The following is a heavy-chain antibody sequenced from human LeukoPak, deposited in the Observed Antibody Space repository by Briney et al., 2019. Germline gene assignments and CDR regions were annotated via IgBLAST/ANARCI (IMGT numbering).Heavy chain of an antibody. CDR2: ITVASGNT. CDR1: GYTFITSS. J-gene: IGHJ4*02. V-gene: IGHV1-3*01. CDR3: VGGSLGF. Sequence: ASVKVSCKTLGYTFITSSIYWVRQAPGQRLEWLGWITVASGNTRYSENLQGRVTLTRDTSANTAYMELRNLKSEDTAVYYCVGGSLGFWGQGTLVTVSS.